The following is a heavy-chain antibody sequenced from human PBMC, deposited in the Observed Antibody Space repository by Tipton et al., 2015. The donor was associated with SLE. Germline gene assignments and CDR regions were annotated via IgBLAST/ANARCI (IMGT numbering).Heavy chain of an antibody. V-gene: IGHV3-11*04. CDR2: ISSNGKTI. CDR3: AGGTGAYFDH. D-gene: IGHD3-16*01. Sequence: SLRLSCAASGFSISDYYMNWIRQAPGEGLEWVSYISSNGKTIYYGDSVQGRFTISRDNAKNSLFLQMNSLRAGDTAVYYCAGGTGAYFDHWGQGTLVTVSS. CDR1: GFSISDYY. J-gene: IGHJ4*02.